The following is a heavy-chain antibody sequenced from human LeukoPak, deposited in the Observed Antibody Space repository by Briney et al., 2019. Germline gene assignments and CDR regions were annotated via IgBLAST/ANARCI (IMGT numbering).Heavy chain of an antibody. CDR2: IDYSGST. CDR1: GGSVRPYF. CDR3: ARGSGTTGTIYMDV. Sequence: SETLSLTCTVPGGSVRPYFWNWIRQSPGKGQEWLAFIDYSGSTSYNPSLNSRATISTDTSKSQFSLRLSSVTAADTAVYYCARGSGTTGTIYMDVWGKGITVTVSS. D-gene: IGHD1-1*01. V-gene: IGHV4-59*02. J-gene: IGHJ6*03.